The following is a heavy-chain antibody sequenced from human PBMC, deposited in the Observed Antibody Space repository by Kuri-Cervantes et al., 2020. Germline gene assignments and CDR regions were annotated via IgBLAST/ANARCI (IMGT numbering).Heavy chain of an antibody. V-gene: IGHV3-11*04. D-gene: IGHD2/OR15-2a*01. Sequence: GESLKISCAASGFTFSDYYMSWIRQAPGKGLEWVSYISSSGSTIYYADSVKGRFTISRDNAKNSLYLQMNSLRAGDTAVYYCAGLSTKVRYAFDIWGQGTMVTVSS. CDR1: GFTFSDYY. J-gene: IGHJ3*02. CDR3: AGLSTKVRYAFDI. CDR2: ISSSGSTI.